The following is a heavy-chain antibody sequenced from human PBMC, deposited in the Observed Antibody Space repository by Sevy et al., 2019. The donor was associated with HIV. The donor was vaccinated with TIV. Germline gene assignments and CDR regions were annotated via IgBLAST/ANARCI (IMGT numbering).Heavy chain of an antibody. V-gene: IGHV3-66*02. J-gene: IGHJ4*02. Sequence: GGSLRLSCAASGFTVSSNYMSWVRQAPGKGLEWVSVIYSGGSTYYADSVKGRFTISRDNSKNTLYLQMNSLRAEDTAVYYCARALGFRESYAYLYWGQGTLVTVSS. CDR2: IYSGGST. CDR3: ARALGFRESYAYLY. CDR1: GFTVSSNY. D-gene: IGHD3-10*01.